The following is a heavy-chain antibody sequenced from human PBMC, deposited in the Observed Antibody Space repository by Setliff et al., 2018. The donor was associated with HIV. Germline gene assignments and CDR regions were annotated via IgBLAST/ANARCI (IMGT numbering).Heavy chain of an antibody. V-gene: IGHV1-69*13. CDR1: GDTYRNYA. D-gene: IGHD3-16*01. CDR3: ARGWGSPRDSQVRYISLDH. Sequence: SVKVSCKASGDTYRNYAVNWVRQAPGQGLEWMGAISRFFNTTTYAHNFQGRVTITADESTSTGYMELRSLRSDDTAVYFWARGWGSPRDSQVRYISLDHWGQGSLVTVSS. CDR2: ISRFFNTT. J-gene: IGHJ4*02.